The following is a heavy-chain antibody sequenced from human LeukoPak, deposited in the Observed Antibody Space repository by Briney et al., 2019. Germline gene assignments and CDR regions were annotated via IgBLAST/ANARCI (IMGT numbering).Heavy chain of an antibody. V-gene: IGHV5-51*01. D-gene: IGHD6-25*01. CDR1: GYIFTTYW. Sequence: GESLKISCKGSGYIFTTYWIGWVRQMPGKGLEWMGIIHPGDSDTRYSPSFQGQVTISADKSISTAYLQWSSLKASDSAVYYCARHKNPNTLSGSFDYWGQGTLVTVSS. J-gene: IGHJ4*02. CDR3: ARHKNPNTLSGSFDY. CDR2: IHPGDSDT.